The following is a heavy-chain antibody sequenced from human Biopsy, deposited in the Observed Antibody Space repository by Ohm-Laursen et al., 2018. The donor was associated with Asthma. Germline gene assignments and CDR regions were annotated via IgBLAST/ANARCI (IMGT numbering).Heavy chain of an antibody. Sequence: PSQTLSLTCSMYGLSSSAYYWTWIRQTPGKGLEWIGESDHRGNTNTNATLKSRVTISKAKSANEFSLKMKSVTADDTAIYYCARGPEWSGLEVWGQGTTVTVSS. CDR1: GLSSSAYY. V-gene: IGHV4-34*01. D-gene: IGHD3-3*01. CDR2: SDHRGNT. J-gene: IGHJ6*02. CDR3: ARGPEWSGLEV.